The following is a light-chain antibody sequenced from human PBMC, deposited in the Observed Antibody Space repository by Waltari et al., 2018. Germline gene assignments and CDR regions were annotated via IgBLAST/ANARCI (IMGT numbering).Light chain of an antibody. CDR1: SGHSSYA. CDR3: QTWGTGLNWV. Sequence: QLVLTQSPSASASLGASVKLTCTLSSGHSSYAIAWHQQQPEKGPRYLMKLNSDGSHSKGDGIPDRFSGSSSGAERYLTIACLQSEDEADYYCQTWGTGLNWVFGGGTKLTVL. CDR2: LNSDGSH. V-gene: IGLV4-69*01. J-gene: IGLJ3*02.